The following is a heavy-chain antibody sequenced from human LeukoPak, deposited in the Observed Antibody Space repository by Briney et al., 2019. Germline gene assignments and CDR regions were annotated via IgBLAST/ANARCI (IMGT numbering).Heavy chain of an antibody. CDR2: IYDSGST. J-gene: IGHJ3*02. CDR3: ACLTTADAFDI. CDR1: GGSIGSYY. D-gene: IGHD3-22*01. Sequence: SEALSLTCTVSGGSIGSYYWSWIRQPPGKGLEWIGYIYDSGSTNYNPSLKSRVTISVDTSKNQFSLKLSSVTAADTAVYYCACLTTADAFDIWGQGTMVTVSS. V-gene: IGHV4-59*01.